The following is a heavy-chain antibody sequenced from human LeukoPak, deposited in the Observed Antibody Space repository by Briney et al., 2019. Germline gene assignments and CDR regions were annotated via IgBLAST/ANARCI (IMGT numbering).Heavy chain of an antibody. CDR3: AKVSPGYSYGLDY. CDR1: AFTFDDYA. Sequence: PGGSLRLSCAASAFTFDDYAMHWVRQAPGKGLEWVSLISWDGGSTYYADSVKGRFTISRDNSKNSLYLQMNSLRAEDTALYYCAKVSPGYSYGLDYWGQGTLVTVSS. D-gene: IGHD5-18*01. CDR2: ISWDGGST. J-gene: IGHJ4*02. V-gene: IGHV3-43D*04.